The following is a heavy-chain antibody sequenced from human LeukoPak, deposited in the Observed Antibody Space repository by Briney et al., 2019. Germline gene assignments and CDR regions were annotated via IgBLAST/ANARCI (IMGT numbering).Heavy chain of an antibody. CDR2: IIPILGIA. Sequence: SVKVSCKASGYTFTGYYMHWVRPAPGQGLAWMGRIIPILGIANYAQKFQGRVTITADKSTSTAYMELSSLRSEDTAVYYCASGTVTTTGGWFDPWGQGTLVTVSS. CDR1: GYTFTGYY. V-gene: IGHV1-69*02. D-gene: IGHD4-11*01. J-gene: IGHJ5*02. CDR3: ASGTVTTTGGWFDP.